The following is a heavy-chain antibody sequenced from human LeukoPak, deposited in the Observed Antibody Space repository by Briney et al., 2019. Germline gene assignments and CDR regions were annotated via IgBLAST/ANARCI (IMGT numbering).Heavy chain of an antibody. Sequence: GRSLRLSCAASGFTFSSYGMHWVRQAPGKGLEWVAVIWYDGSNKYYADSVKGRFTISRDNSKNTLYLQMNSLRAEDTAVYYCAKDRGRYGSGSYFHGFWGQGTLVTVSS. CDR3: AKDRGRYGSGSYFHGF. J-gene: IGHJ4*02. CDR2: IWYDGSNK. V-gene: IGHV3-33*06. D-gene: IGHD3-10*01. CDR1: GFTFSSYG.